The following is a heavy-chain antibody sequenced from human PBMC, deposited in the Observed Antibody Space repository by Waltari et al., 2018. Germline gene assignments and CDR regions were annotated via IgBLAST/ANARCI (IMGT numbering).Heavy chain of an antibody. Sequence: QVQLVQSGAEVKKPGASVKVSCKASGYTFTGYYMHWVRQAPGQGLEWMGRINPNSGGTNYAQKFQGRVTRTRDTSISTAYMELSRLRSDDTAVYYCARSTTRTQYSSGRYYYMDVWGKGTTVTVSS. CDR2: INPNSGGT. J-gene: IGHJ6*03. CDR3: ARSTTRTQYSSGRYYYMDV. D-gene: IGHD6-19*01. CDR1: GYTFTGYY. V-gene: IGHV1-2*06.